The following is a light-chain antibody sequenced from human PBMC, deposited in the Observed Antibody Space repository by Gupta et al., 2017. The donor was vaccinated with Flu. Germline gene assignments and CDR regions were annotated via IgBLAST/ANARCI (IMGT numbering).Light chain of an antibody. CDR2: DAS. J-gene: IGKJ3*01. CDR3: QQRSNWPPIFT. CDR1: QSVSIF. V-gene: IGKV3-11*01. Sequence: EIVLTQSPATLSLSPGERATLSCRASQSVSIFLAWYQQKPGQAPRLLIYDASNRATGIPARFSGSGSGTDFTLTISSLEPEDFAVYYCQQRSNWPPIFTFGPGTKVEIK.